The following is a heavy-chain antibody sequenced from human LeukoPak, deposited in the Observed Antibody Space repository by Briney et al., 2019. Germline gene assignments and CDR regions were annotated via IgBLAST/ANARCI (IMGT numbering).Heavy chain of an antibody. CDR2: IYYSGST. CDR3: AREGPELRYFDWLLSPAEYGMDV. J-gene: IGHJ6*02. Sequence: ASGTLSLTCTVSGGSISSSSYYWGWIRQPPGKGLEWIGSIYYSGSTNYNPSLKSRVTISVDTSKNQFSLKLSSVTAADTAVYYCAREGPELRYFDWLLSPAEYGMDVWGQGTTVTVSS. D-gene: IGHD3-9*01. CDR1: GGSISSSSYY. V-gene: IGHV4-39*07.